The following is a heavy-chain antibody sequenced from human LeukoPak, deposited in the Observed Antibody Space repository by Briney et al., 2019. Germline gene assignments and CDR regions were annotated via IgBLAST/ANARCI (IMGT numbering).Heavy chain of an antibody. V-gene: IGHV3-48*04. CDR1: GFTFSSYS. J-gene: IGHJ6*02. Sequence: GGSLRLSCAASGFTFSSYSMNWVRQAPGKGLEWVSYISSSSSTIYYADSVKGRFTISRDNAKNSLYLQMNSLRAEDTAVYYCARVPVWVQLWLGYYYGMDVWGQGTTVTVSS. CDR3: ARVPVWVQLWLGYYYGMDV. CDR2: ISSSSSTI. D-gene: IGHD5-18*01.